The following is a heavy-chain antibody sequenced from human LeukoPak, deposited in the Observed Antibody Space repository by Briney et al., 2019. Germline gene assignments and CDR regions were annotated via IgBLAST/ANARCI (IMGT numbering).Heavy chain of an antibody. CDR3: ARDRDGYNGGDY. J-gene: IGHJ4*02. D-gene: IGHD5-24*01. CDR2: ISGFNGNT. CDR1: TTGYF. V-gene: IGHV1-18*04. Sequence: ASVKVSCPFTTGYFIHWVRQAPGQGLEWMGWISGFNGNTNDAQKFQGRVTMTTDTSTSTAYMELRSLTSDDTAVFYCARDRDGYNGGDYWGQGTLVTVSS.